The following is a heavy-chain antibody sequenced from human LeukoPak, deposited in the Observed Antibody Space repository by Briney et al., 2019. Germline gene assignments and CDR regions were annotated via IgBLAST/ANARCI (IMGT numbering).Heavy chain of an antibody. J-gene: IGHJ4*02. Sequence: GGSLRLSCAASGFTFSDYYMTWIRQAPGKGLEWVSYISSSGSPIYYADSVKGRFTISTDNAKNSVYLQMNSLRVEDTSVYYCARCTTGRTFGSLREIKRSREIDYWGQGTLVTVSS. CDR3: ARCTTGRTFGSLREIKRSREIDY. V-gene: IGHV3-11*04. D-gene: IGHD1-1*01. CDR2: ISSSGSPI. CDR1: GFTFSDYY.